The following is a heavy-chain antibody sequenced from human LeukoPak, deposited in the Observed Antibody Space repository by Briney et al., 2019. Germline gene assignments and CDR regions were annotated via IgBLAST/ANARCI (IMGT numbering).Heavy chain of an antibody. J-gene: IGHJ4*02. CDR2: ISSSSSCI. CDR3: ARDGDDYSSPLCY. V-gene: IGHV3-21*01. CDR1: GFTFSSYS. D-gene: IGHD4-11*01. Sequence: GGSLRLSCAASGFTFSSYSMIWVRQAPGKGLEWVSSISSSSSCIYYAASVKGRFTITRDNAKNSLYLQMNSLRAGDTAVYYWARDGDDYSSPLCYWGQGTLVTVSS.